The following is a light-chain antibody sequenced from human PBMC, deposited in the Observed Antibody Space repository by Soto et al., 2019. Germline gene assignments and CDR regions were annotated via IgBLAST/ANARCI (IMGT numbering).Light chain of an antibody. CDR1: QSVLYSSNNKNY. Sequence: DIVMTQSPDSLAVSLGERATINCKSSQSVLYSSNNKNYLAWYQQKPGQAPKLIISWASTRESGVPDRFSGSGSGTDFRLTISSLQAEDVAVYYCQQYYITPRTFGQGTKVEI. V-gene: IGKV4-1*01. CDR2: WAS. CDR3: QQYYITPRT. J-gene: IGKJ1*01.